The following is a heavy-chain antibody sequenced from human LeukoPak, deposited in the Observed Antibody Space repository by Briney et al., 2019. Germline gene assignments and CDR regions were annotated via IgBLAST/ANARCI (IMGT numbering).Heavy chain of an antibody. CDR3: ARTLYDSSGYLDAFDI. CDR2: IYYSGST. Sequence: PSETLSLTCAVSGGSISSGDYYWSWIRQPPGKGLEWIGYIYYSGSTYYNPSLKSRITISVDTSKNQFSLKLSSVTAADAAVYYCARTLYDSSGYLDAFDIWGQGTMVTVSS. J-gene: IGHJ3*02. D-gene: IGHD3-22*01. CDR1: GGSISSGDYY. V-gene: IGHV4-30-4*08.